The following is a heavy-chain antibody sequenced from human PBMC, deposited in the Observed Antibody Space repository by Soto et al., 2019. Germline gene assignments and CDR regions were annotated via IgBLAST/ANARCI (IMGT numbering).Heavy chain of an antibody. D-gene: IGHD2-2*02. V-gene: IGHV3-21*06. CDR3: LRGGRGYTRDVVLDA. J-gene: IGHJ3*01. Sequence: EVQLVESGGGLVKPGGSLRLSCVDSGFTLSSYSMNWVRQAPGKGLEWVSSISTTSNPIFYADSVRGRFTISRDNAKNSLYLQMNSLRAEDTAVYYCLRGGRGYTRDVVLDAWGQGTMVTVSS. CDR1: GFTLSSYS. CDR2: ISTTSNPI.